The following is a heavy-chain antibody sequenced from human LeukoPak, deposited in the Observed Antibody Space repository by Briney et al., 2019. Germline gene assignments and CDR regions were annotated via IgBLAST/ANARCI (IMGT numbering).Heavy chain of an antibody. D-gene: IGHD3-10*01. CDR2: IHTSGNT. CDR3: ARHRYYGSGSYYNGGFDY. V-gene: IGHV4-61*09. J-gene: IGHJ4*02. Sequence: SQTLSLTCTVSGGSISSGSYCWSWIRQPAGKGLEWIGHIHTSGNTNYNPSLKSRVTISVDTSKNQFSLKLSSVTAADTAVYYCARHRYYGSGSYYNGGFDYWGQGTLVTVSS. CDR1: GGSISSGSYC.